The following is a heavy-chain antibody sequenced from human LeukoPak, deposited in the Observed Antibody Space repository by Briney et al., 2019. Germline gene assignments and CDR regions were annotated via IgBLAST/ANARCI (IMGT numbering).Heavy chain of an antibody. CDR1: GFTFSNYW. CDR3: ARDR. J-gene: IGHJ4*02. V-gene: IGHV3-7*01. Sequence: GGSLRLSCAASGFTFSNYWMNWVRQAPGKGLEWVANIKQDGSEKYYVDSVKGRFTISRDNAKNSLYLQMNSLRDEDTAVYYCARDRWGQGTLVTVSS. CDR2: IKQDGSEK.